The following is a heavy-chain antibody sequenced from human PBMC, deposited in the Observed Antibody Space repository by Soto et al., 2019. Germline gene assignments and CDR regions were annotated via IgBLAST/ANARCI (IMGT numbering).Heavy chain of an antibody. CDR1: GFTFSSYA. Sequence: EVQLLESGGGLVQPGGSLRLSCAAFGFTFSSYAMSWVRQAPGKGLEWVSAISGSGGSTYYADYVKGRFTISRDNSKKPLDLQMNSLRSDDTAVYYCVVEMAKIIGGTDFDYLGQGTLVTVAS. V-gene: IGHV3-23*01. D-gene: IGHD2-15*01. J-gene: IGHJ4*02. CDR3: VVEMAKIIGGTDFDY. CDR2: ISGSGGST.